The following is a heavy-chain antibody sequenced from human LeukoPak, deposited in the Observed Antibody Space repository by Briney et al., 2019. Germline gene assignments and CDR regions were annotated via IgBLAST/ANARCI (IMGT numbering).Heavy chain of an antibody. D-gene: IGHD6-19*01. J-gene: IGHJ3*02. CDR3: ATKYRCSALAVAGSAFHI. CDR2: FDPEDGET. CDR1: GYTLTELS. Sequence: ASVKVSCKVSGYTLTELSMHWVRQAPGRGLEWMGGFDPEDGETIYAQKFQGRVTMTEDTSTDTAYMELNSLRSDDTAVYYCATKYRCSALAVAGSAFHIWGQGTMVTVSS. V-gene: IGHV1-24*01.